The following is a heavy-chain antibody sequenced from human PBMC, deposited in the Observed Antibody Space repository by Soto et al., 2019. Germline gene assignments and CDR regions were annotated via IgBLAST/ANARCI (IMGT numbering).Heavy chain of an antibody. V-gene: IGHV3-23*01. J-gene: IGHJ4*02. CDR1: GFTFSSYA. CDR2: ISGGGRTT. D-gene: IGHD2-2*01. Sequence: GGSLRLSCAASGFTFSSYAMSWVRQAPGKGLEWVSGISGGGRTTYYADSVKGRFTISRDNSKSTLFLQMNSLTVGDKAGYYCAKCSSASCFKEGFDYGGQGTLVTVSS. CDR3: AKCSSASCFKEGFDY.